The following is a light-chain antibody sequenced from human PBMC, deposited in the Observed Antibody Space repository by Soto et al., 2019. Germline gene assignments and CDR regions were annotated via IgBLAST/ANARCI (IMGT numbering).Light chain of an antibody. CDR3: QQTNSFALT. V-gene: IGKV1D-12*01. J-gene: IGKJ4*01. CDR2: SAS. CDR1: QDISSW. Sequence: DIQMTQSPSSVSASVGDRVTITCRASQDISSWLAWYQQKPGKAPNHLIHSASTLQSGVAARFSGSGSGTDCILTISRLQPEDFATDYCQQTNSFALTFGGGTKVEI.